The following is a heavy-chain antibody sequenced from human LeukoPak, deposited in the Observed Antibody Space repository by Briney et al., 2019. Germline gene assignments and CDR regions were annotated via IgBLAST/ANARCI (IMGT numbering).Heavy chain of an antibody. Sequence: SETLSLTCAVYGGSFSGYYWSWIRQPPGKGLEWIGEINHSGSTNYNPSLKSRVTISVDTSKNQFSLKLSSVTAADTAVYYCAVCIAVAGTPDYWGQGTLVTVSS. CDR3: AVCIAVAGTPDY. CDR2: INHSGST. CDR1: GGSFSGYY. D-gene: IGHD6-19*01. V-gene: IGHV4-34*01. J-gene: IGHJ4*02.